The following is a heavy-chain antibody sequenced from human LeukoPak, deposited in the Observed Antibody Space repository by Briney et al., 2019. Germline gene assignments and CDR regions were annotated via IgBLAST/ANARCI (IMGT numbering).Heavy chain of an antibody. CDR2: ISGSGGST. D-gene: IGHD2-15*01. Sequence: PAGSLRLSCAASGFTFSSSAMSWVRQAPGKGLEWVSAISGSGGSTYYADSVKGRFTISRDNSKNTLYLQMNSLRAEDTAVYYCAKDLLPYCSGGSCPSFDYWGQGTLVTVSS. CDR3: AKDLLPYCSGGSCPSFDY. V-gene: IGHV3-23*01. CDR1: GFTFSSSA. J-gene: IGHJ4*02.